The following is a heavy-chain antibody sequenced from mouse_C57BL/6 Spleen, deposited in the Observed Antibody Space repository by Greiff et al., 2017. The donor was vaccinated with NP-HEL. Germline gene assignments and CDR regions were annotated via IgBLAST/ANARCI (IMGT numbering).Heavy chain of an antibody. CDR1: GYTFTSYG. V-gene: IGHV1-15*01. Sequence: QVQLQQSGAELARPGASVKLSCKASGYTFTSYGISWVKQTPVHGLEWIGAIDPETGGTAYNQKFKGKAILTADKSSSTAYMELRSLTSEDSAVYYCTRGDYDGYFDYWGQGTTLTVSS. D-gene: IGHD2-4*01. CDR2: IDPETGGT. CDR3: TRGDYDGYFDY. J-gene: IGHJ2*01.